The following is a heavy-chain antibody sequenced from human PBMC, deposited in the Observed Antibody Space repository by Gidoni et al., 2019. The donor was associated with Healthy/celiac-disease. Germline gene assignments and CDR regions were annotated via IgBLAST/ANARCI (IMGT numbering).Heavy chain of an antibody. CDR2: MSSSSRTI. CDR1: GFTFSSYS. Sequence: EVQLVESGGGLVQPGGSLRLSCAASGFTFSSYSMNWVRQAPGKGLAWVSYMSSSSRTIYYADSVKGRFTISRDNAKNSLYLQMNSLGDEDTAVYYCARDRVKWAAALDYWGQGTLVTVSS. D-gene: IGHD1-26*01. CDR3: ARDRVKWAAALDY. V-gene: IGHV3-48*02. J-gene: IGHJ4*02.